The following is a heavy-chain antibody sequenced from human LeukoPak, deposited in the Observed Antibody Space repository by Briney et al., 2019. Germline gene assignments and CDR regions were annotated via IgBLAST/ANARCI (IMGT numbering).Heavy chain of an antibody. J-gene: IGHJ4*02. D-gene: IGHD3-10*01. CDR1: AFTFSSYW. CDR2: IKQDGSEK. Sequence: GGSLRLSCAASAFTFSSYWMSWVRQAPGKGLEWVANIKQDGSEKYYGDSVKGRFTISRDNAKNSLYLQMNSLRAEDTAVYYCARVGEDGSIWFGELSYYFDYWGQGTLVTVSS. CDR3: ARVGEDGSIWFGELSYYFDY. V-gene: IGHV3-7*03.